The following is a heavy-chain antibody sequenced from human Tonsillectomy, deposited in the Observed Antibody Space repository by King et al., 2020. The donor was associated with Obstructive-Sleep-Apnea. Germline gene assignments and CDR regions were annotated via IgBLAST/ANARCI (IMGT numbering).Heavy chain of an antibody. CDR2: ISYDGSKK. CDR3: ATQIVVVHDY. Sequence: VQLVESGGGVVQPGRSLRLSCAASGFTFSNYGIHWVRQAPGKGLQWVAAISYDGSKKYYADSVKGRFTISRDNSKNTLYLQTNSLRADDTAVYYCATQIVVVHDYWGQGTLVTVSS. V-gene: IGHV3-30*05. CDR1: GFTFSNYG. J-gene: IGHJ4*02. D-gene: IGHD3-22*01.